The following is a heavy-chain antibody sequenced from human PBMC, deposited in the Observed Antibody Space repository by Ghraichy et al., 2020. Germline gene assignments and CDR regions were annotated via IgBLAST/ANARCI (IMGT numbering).Heavy chain of an antibody. CDR3: AYDTSGYTFDY. CDR2: ISYDGSTK. Sequence: GGSLRLSCAASGFTFSSYGMHWVRQAPGKGLEWVALISYDGSTKYYGDSVKVRFTISRDNSKNTLYLQMNSLRAEDTAVYYCAYDTSGYTFDYWGQGTLVTVSS. CDR1: GFTFSSYG. J-gene: IGHJ4*02. V-gene: IGHV3-30*03. D-gene: IGHD3-22*01.